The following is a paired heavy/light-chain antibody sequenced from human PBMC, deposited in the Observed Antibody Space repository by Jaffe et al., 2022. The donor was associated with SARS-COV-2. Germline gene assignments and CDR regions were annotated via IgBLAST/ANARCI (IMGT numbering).Heavy chain of an antibody. D-gene: IGHD5-12*01. V-gene: IGHV3-11*01. CDR1: GFTFSDYY. CDR3: ARDLNGDIVATMGVDY. Sequence: QVQLVESGGGLVKPGGSLRLSCAASGFTFSDYYMSWIRQAPGKGLEWVSYISSSGSTIYYADSVKGRFTISRDNAKNSLYLQMNSLRAEDTAVYYCARDLNGDIVATMGVDYWGQGTLVTVSS. J-gene: IGHJ4*02. CDR2: ISSSGSTI.
Light chain of an antibody. Sequence: SYELTQPPSVSVSPGQTARITCSGDALPKKYPYWYQQKSGQAPVLVIYEDSKRPSGIPERFSGSSSGTMATLTISGAQVEDEADYYCYSTDSSGNHGVFGGGTKLTVL. V-gene: IGLV3-10*01. CDR2: EDS. CDR1: ALPKKY. CDR3: YSTDSSGNHGV. J-gene: IGLJ3*02.